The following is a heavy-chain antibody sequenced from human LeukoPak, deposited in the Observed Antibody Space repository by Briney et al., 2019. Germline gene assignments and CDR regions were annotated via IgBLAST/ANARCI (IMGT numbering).Heavy chain of an antibody. Sequence: ASVKVSCKASGYTFTGYYMHWVRQAPGQGLEWMGWINPNSGGTNYAQKFQGRVTMTRDTSISTAYMELSRLRSDDTAVYYCARLNPASYYYDSSGSYYFDYWGQGTLVTVSS. D-gene: IGHD3-22*01. CDR3: ARLNPASYYYDSSGSYYFDY. J-gene: IGHJ4*02. V-gene: IGHV1-2*02. CDR1: GYTFTGYY. CDR2: INPNSGGT.